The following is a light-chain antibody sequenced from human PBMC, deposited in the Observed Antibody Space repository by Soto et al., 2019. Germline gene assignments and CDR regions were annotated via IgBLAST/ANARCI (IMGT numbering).Light chain of an antibody. Sequence: EIVMTQSPATLSVSPGGRATLSCRASQSISSNLAWYQQKPGQAPRLLIYGASTRATGFPARFSGSGSGTEFTLTISSLQPEDFATYYCQQSYSTPPYTFGQGTKLDMK. V-gene: IGKV3-15*01. CDR2: GAS. CDR3: QQSYSTPPYT. J-gene: IGKJ2*01. CDR1: QSISSN.